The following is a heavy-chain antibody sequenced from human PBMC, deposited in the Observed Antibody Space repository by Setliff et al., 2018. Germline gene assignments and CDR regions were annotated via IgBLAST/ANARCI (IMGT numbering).Heavy chain of an antibody. CDR3: ARDQWVRSPPLSFSYGMDV. V-gene: IGHV4-4*07. D-gene: IGHD5-12*01. CDR2: VYTSGGT. Sequence: SETLSLTCTVSGGSISSSYYWSWIRQPAGKGLEWIGRVYTSGGTNYNPSLSSRVSMSLDTSKNRFSLKLTSVTAADTAVYYCARDQWVRSPPLSFSYGMDVWGQGTTVTVSS. CDR1: GGSISSSYY. J-gene: IGHJ6*02.